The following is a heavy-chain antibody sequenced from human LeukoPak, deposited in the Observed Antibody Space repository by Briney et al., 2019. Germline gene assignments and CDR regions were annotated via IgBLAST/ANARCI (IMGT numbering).Heavy chain of an antibody. V-gene: IGHV4-34*01. CDR2: INHSGST. CDR3: AREALTYYDFWSGYMGGWFDP. CDR1: GESFSDYY. J-gene: IGHJ5*02. D-gene: IGHD3-3*01. Sequence: PSETLSLTCAVYGESFSDYYWTWIRQPPGKGLEWIGEINHSGSTNYNPSLKSRVTISVDTSKNQFSLKLSSVIAADTAVYYCAREALTYYDFWSGYMGGWFDPWGQGTLVTVSS.